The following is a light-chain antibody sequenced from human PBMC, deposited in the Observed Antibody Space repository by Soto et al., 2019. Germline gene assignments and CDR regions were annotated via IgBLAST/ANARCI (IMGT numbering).Light chain of an antibody. CDR3: QQRSNLPPT. CDR1: QSVSSY. Sequence: EIVLTQSPATLSLSPGERATLSCRASQSVSSYLGWYQQKPGQPPRLLIYDASNRATGTPVRFSGSGSGTDFTLTISSLEPEDFAVYYCQQRSNLPPTFGGGTKV. J-gene: IGKJ4*01. CDR2: DAS. V-gene: IGKV3-11*01.